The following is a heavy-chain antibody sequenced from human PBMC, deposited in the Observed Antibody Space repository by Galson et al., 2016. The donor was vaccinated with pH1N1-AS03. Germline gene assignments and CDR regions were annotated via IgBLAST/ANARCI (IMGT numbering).Heavy chain of an antibody. D-gene: IGHD3-10*01. CDR3: ARQRAVRAFDY. J-gene: IGHJ4*02. CDR1: GYSFSVYW. V-gene: IGHV5-51*01. Sequence: QSGAEVKKPGESLKISCKVSGYSFSVYWIGWVRQMPGKGLEWVGLIYPDGSDTRYNPAFQGQVTISADTSNSTAYMQWNSLKASDTAMYYCARQRAVRAFDYWGQGTPVTVSS. CDR2: IYPDGSDT.